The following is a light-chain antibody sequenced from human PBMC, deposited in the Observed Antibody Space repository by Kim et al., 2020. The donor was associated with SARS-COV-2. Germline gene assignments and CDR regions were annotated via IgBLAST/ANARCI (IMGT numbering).Light chain of an antibody. J-gene: IGLJ3*02. Sequence: GQRVTITGSGSSSDIGTYYVYWYQQVPGRAPRQLIFNNIRRTSGVPDRFSGSKSGTAASLAISGLRSEDEADYYCASWDDGLNALVFGGGTQLTVL. CDR1: SSDIGTYY. CDR3: ASWDDGLNALV. CDR2: NNI. V-gene: IGLV1-47*01.